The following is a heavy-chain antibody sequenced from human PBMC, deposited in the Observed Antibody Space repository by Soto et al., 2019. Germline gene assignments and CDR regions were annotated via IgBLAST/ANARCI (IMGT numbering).Heavy chain of an antibody. CDR1: GFTFSDHY. J-gene: IGHJ4*02. Sequence: EVQLVESGGGLVQPGGSLRLSCAASGFTFSDHYMDWVRQAPGKGLEWVGRSKNKADSYTTEYAASVKGRFTISRDGSKNSVFLQMNSMKPEDTAVYYCTVWGSGNDFGAAWGQGILVTVSS. D-gene: IGHD3-10*01. CDR2: SKNKADSYTT. CDR3: TVWGSGNDFGAA. V-gene: IGHV3-72*01.